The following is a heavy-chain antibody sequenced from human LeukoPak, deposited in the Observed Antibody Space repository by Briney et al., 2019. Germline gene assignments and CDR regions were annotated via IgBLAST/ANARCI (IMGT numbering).Heavy chain of an antibody. J-gene: IGHJ4*02. CDR1: GFTFSSHG. CDR2: ISIGGDTT. CDR3: AKEIRPNDC. Sequence: PGGSLRLSCAAYGFTFSSHGMCWVRQAPGRGLEWVSSISIGGDTTYSDSVKGRFTISRGNSKNTLYLHLDSLRAEDTAIYYCAKEIRPNDCWGQGTLVTVSS. V-gene: IGHV3-23*01. D-gene: IGHD4-17*01.